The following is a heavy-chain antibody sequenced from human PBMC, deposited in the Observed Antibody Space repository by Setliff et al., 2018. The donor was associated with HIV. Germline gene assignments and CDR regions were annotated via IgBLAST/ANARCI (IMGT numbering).Heavy chain of an antibody. CDR2: IDYSGGT. CDR3: ARVPFTTGFDY. Sequence: SETLSLTCTVSSGSISSGTYYWSWIRQYPGKGLEWIGYIDYSGGTHYNPSLRSRVTISVDTSKNHFSLKLSSVTAADTAVFYCARVPFTTGFDYWGQGIPVTVSS. J-gene: IGHJ4*02. V-gene: IGHV4-30-4*08. CDR1: SGSISSGTYY. D-gene: IGHD3-3*01.